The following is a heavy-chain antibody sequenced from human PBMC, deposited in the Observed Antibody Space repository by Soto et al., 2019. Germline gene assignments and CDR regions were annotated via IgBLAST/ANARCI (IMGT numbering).Heavy chain of an antibody. CDR2: IIPIFGTA. D-gene: IGHD6-6*01. CDR1: GGTFSSYA. CDR3: ARGARRYSSSAGNGMDV. V-gene: IGHV1-69*13. J-gene: IGHJ6*02. Sequence: SVKVSCKASGGTFSSYAISWVRQAPGQGPEWMGGIIPIFGTANYAQKFQGRVTITADESTSTAYMELSSLRSEDTAVYYCARGARRYSSSAGNGMDVWGQGTTVTVSS.